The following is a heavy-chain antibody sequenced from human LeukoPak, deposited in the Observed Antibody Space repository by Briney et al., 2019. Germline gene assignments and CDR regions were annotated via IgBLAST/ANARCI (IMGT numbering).Heavy chain of an antibody. CDR1: GYTFTSYA. D-gene: IGHD5-24*01. CDR2: ITPSGGT. Sequence: ASVKVSCKASGYTFTSYAIHWVRQAPGQGLEWMGWITPSGGTNYPQKFQGRVAITWDTSITTAYMDLSRLTSDDAAVYYCARDRYGDGFAHLDYWGQGALVTVSS. V-gene: IGHV1-2*02. J-gene: IGHJ4*02. CDR3: ARDRYGDGFAHLDY.